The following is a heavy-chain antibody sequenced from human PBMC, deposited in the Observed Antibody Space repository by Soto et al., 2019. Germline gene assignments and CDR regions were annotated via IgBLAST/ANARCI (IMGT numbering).Heavy chain of an antibody. D-gene: IGHD6-19*01. Sequence: GGSLRLSCASSGFTFSSYGMHWGLQAPGKGLEWVAVISYDGSNKYYADSVKGRFTISRDNSKNTLYLQMNSLRAEDTAVYYCAKVAGTLYYYYYYGMDVWGQGT. V-gene: IGHV3-30*18. J-gene: IGHJ6*02. CDR3: AKVAGTLYYYYYYGMDV. CDR1: GFTFSSYG. CDR2: ISYDGSNK.